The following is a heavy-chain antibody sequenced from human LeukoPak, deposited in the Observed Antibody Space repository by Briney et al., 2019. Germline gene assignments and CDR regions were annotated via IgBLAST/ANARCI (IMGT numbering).Heavy chain of an antibody. CDR3: VRDRGPNLHYYIDV. Sequence: SETLSLTCSVSGGSFNKDYWSWIRQTPGKGLEWIGYISNNGGTIYNPSLKTRVTISVDTSKNQFFLKLPSVTAADTAVYFCVRDRGPNLHYYIDVWGKGTTVTVSS. V-gene: IGHV4-59*01. J-gene: IGHJ6*03. D-gene: IGHD1-7*01. CDR1: GGSFNKDY. CDR2: ISNNGGT.